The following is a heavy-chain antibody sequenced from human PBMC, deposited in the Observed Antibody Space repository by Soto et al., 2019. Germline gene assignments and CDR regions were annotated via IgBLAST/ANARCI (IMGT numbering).Heavy chain of an antibody. V-gene: IGHV5-10-1*01. CDR3: ARGVAAAAYYYYGMDV. Sequence: PGESLKISFKGSGYSFTSYWISWVRQMPGKGLEWMGRIDPGDSYTNYSPSFQGHVTISADKSISTAYLQWSSLKASDTAMYYCARGVAAAAYYYYGMDVWGQGTTVTVSS. D-gene: IGHD6-13*01. CDR1: GYSFTSYW. CDR2: IDPGDSYT. J-gene: IGHJ6*02.